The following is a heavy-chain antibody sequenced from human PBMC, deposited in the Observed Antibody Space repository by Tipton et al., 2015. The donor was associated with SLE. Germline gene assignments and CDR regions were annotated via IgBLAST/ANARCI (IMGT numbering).Heavy chain of an antibody. CDR2: LYNGVST. CDR1: GASISSDY. Sequence: TLSLTCAVSGASISSDYWSWIRQPPGKGLEWIGVLYNGVSTNYSPSLISRGTMSVDTSKNQFSLKLRSVTAADTALYYCARSHELSFDYWGQGIMVTVSS. D-gene: IGHD1-26*01. J-gene: IGHJ4*02. CDR3: ARSHELSFDY. V-gene: IGHV4-4*07.